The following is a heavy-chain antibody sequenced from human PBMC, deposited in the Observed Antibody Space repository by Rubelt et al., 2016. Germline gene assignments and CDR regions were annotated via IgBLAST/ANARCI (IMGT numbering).Heavy chain of an antibody. CDR3: ARDDGARLFNY. J-gene: IGHJ4*02. CDR2: IDTNTGNP. V-gene: IGHV7-4-1*02. Sequence: INWVRQATGQGLEWMGWIDTNTGNPTYAQGFTGRFVFSLDTSVSTAYLQITSLQAEDTAVYYCARDDGARLFNYWGQGTLVTVSS. D-gene: IGHD4/OR15-4a*01.